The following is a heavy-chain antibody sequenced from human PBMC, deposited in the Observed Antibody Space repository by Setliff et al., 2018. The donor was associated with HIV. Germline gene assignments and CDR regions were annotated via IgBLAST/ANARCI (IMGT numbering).Heavy chain of an antibody. V-gene: IGHV3-30*04. CDR3: ARACSRYWFEY. Sequence: SGGSLRLSCAASGFNFNNYAMHRVRQAPGKGLECVGLISYDGSATYYADSVEGRFTISRDFSDNTLYLQMNSLRPEDTAMYYCARACSRYWFEYWGQGTLVTVSS. CDR2: ISYDGSAT. CDR1: GFNFNNYA. J-gene: IGHJ4*02. D-gene: IGHD2-8*02.